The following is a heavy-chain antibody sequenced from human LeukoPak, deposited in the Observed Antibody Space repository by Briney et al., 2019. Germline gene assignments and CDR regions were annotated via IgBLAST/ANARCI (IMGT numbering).Heavy chain of an antibody. V-gene: IGHV3-30-3*01. J-gene: IGHJ4*02. D-gene: IGHD4-11*01. CDR1: GFTFSSHS. CDR2: ISQDGSAK. Sequence: PGRSLKLSCAASGFTFSSHSMPWIRQASGRGLESVAVISQDGSAKYYAGSVEGRFTISRDNSKNTLYLQMNGLRTEDTALYFCSRHGKPDYNDIDFWGQGTLVTVSS. CDR3: SRHGKPDYNDIDF.